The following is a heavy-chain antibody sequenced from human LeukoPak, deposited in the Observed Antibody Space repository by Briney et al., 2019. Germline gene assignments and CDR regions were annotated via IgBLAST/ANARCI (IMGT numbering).Heavy chain of an antibody. J-gene: IGHJ4*02. CDR2: IKSKTDGGTT. CDR3: TTDPPPGNRVLMVYAIGDY. CDR1: GFTFSNAW. D-gene: IGHD2-8*01. Sequence: GGSLRLSCAASGFTFSNAWMSWVRQAPGKGLEWVGRIKSKTDGGTTDYAAPVKGRFTISRDDSKNTLYLQMNSLKTEDTAVYYCTTDPPPGNRVLMVYAIGDYWGQGTLVTVSS. V-gene: IGHV3-15*01.